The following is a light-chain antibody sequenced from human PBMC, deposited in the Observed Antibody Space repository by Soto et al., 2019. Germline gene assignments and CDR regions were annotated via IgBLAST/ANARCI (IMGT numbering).Light chain of an antibody. CDR3: QH. V-gene: IGKV1-5*01. CDR2: DAS. J-gene: IGKJ5*01. Sequence: DIQVTQSPPTLSASVGDRVTITCRASQTISTWMAWYQQKPGKAPEVLIYDASTLETGVPLRFRGSGSGTDFTVTISSLQSEAIATNYCQHFGQGTRLEI. CDR1: QTISTW.